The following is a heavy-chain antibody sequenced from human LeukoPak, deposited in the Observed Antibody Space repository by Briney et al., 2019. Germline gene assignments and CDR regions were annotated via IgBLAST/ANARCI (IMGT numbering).Heavy chain of an antibody. CDR3: ARGLGQLVPFDY. Sequence: GASVKVSCKASGYTFTSYDINWVRQATGQGLEWMGWMNPNSGNTGYAQKFQGRVIMTRNTSISTAYMELGSLTSEDTAVYYCARGLGQLVPFDYWGQGTLVTDSS. CDR1: GYTFTSYD. CDR2: MNPNSGNT. D-gene: IGHD6-6*01. J-gene: IGHJ4*02. V-gene: IGHV1-8*01.